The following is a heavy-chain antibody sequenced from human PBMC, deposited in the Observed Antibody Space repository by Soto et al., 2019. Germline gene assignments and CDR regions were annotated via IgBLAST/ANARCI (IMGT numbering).Heavy chain of an antibody. V-gene: IGHV1-3*01. CDR3: ARVVDTAMATDAFDI. CDR1: GYTFTSYG. CDR2: INAGNGNT. Sequence: ASVKFSCKASGYTFTSYGIHWVRQAPGQRLEWTGWINAGNGNTKYSEKFQGRVTITRDTSASTAYLELSSLRSDDTAVYYCARVVDTAMATDAFDIWGQGTMVTVSS. D-gene: IGHD5-18*01. J-gene: IGHJ3*02.